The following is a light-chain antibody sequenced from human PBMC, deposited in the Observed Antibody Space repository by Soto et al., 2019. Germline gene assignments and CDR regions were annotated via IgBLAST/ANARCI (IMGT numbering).Light chain of an antibody. Sequence: QSALTQPASVSGSPGQSITISCTGTSSDVGGYAYVSWYQQYPGKAPKLVISAVSNRPSGVSRRFSGSRSGNTASLTISGLQAEYEADYYCSSYTSNTTPVFGGGTKVTVL. V-gene: IGLV2-14*01. J-gene: IGLJ3*02. CDR2: AVS. CDR1: SSDVGGYAY. CDR3: SSYTSNTTPV.